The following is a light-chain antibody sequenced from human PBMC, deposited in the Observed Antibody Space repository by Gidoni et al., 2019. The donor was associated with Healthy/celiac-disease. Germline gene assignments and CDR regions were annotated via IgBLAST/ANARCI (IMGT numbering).Light chain of an antibody. V-gene: IGKV1-39*01. Sequence: DIQMTQSPSSLSASVGDRVTITCRASQSIRSYLNWYQQKPGKAPKLLIYAASSLQSGVPSRFSGSGSGTDFTLTISSLQPEDFATYYCQQSYSTPCSFGQXTKLEIK. CDR2: AAS. J-gene: IGKJ2*04. CDR1: QSIRSY. CDR3: QQSYSTPCS.